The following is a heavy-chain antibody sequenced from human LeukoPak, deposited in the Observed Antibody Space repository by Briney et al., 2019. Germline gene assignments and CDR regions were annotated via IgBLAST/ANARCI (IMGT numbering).Heavy chain of an antibody. CDR1: GFTFSSYE. CDR3: ARDPYYLLSPYYYYYYMDV. D-gene: IGHD1-26*01. V-gene: IGHV3-48*03. Sequence: GGSLRLSCAAPGFTFSSYEMNWVRQAPGKGLEWVSYISSSGSTIYYADSVKGRFTISRDNAKNSLYLQMNSLRAEDTAVYYCARDPYYLLSPYYYYYYMDVWGKGTTVTVSS. CDR2: ISSSGSTI. J-gene: IGHJ6*03.